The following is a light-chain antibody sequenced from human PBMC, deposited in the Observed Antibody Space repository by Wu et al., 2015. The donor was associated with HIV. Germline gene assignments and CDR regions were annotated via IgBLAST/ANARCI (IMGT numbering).Light chain of an antibody. V-gene: IGKV3-15*01. CDR3: QQYNNWPPYS. CDR2: GAS. J-gene: IGKJ2*03. Sequence: EIVMTQSPATLSVSPGKRATLSCRASQNIRNNLAWYQQKPGQAPRLLIYGASTRATGIPTRFSGSGSGTEFTLTISSLQSEDFAVYYCQQYNNWPPYSFGQGTKLEIK. CDR1: QNIRNN.